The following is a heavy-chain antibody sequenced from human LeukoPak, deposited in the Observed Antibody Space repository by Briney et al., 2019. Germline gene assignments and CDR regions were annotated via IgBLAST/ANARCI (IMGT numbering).Heavy chain of an antibody. CDR1: GGSISSYY. Sequence: PSETLSLTCTVSGGSISSYYWSWIRQPPGKGLEWIGYIYYSGSTNYNPSLKSRVTISVDTSKNQFSLKLSSVTAADTAVYYCARVRTVTTRVYWFDPWGQGTLVTVSS. CDR2: IYYSGST. V-gene: IGHV4-59*01. J-gene: IGHJ5*02. D-gene: IGHD4-11*01. CDR3: ARVRTVTTRVYWFDP.